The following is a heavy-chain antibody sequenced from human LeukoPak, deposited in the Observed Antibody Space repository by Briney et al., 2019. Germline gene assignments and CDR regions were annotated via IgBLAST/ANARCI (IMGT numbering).Heavy chain of an antibody. J-gene: IGHJ4*02. Sequence: GGSLRLSCAASGFTFSSYAMSWVRQAPGKGLEWVSAISGSGGSTYYADSVRGRFTISRDNSKNTLYLQMNSLRAEDTAVYYCAKDRARGATAYYFDYWGQGTLVTVSS. CDR2: ISGSGGST. CDR1: GFTFSSYA. D-gene: IGHD5-12*01. V-gene: IGHV3-23*01. CDR3: AKDRARGATAYYFDY.